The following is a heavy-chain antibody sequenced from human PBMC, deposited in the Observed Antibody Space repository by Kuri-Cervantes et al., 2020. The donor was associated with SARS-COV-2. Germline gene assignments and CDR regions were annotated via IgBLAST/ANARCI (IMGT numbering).Heavy chain of an antibody. CDR3: ARDRGKAAYYYDSSGYFY. CDR2: ISAYNGNT. D-gene: IGHD3-22*01. Sequence: ASVKVSCKASGYTFTSYGISWVRQAPGQGLEWMGWISAYNGNTNCAQKLQGRVTMTTDTSTSTAYMELRSLRSDDTAVYYCARDRGKAAYYYDSSGYFYWGQGTLVTVSS. V-gene: IGHV1-18*01. J-gene: IGHJ4*02. CDR1: GYTFTSYG.